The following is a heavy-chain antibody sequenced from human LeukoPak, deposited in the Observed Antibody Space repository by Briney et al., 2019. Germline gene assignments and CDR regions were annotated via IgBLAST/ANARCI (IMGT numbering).Heavy chain of an antibody. D-gene: IGHD2-8*01. CDR1: GGSISNTNW. CDR2: ISLTGLT. J-gene: IGHJ4*02. Sequence: PSETLSLTCGVSGGSISNTNWWSWVRQPLGQGLEWIGEISLTGLTHYNPSLESRVTVSLDKSKNQLSLNLTSVTAADTAVCYCSRENGAFSPFGYWGQGTLVTVLS. V-gene: IGHV4-4*02. CDR3: SRENGAFSPFGY.